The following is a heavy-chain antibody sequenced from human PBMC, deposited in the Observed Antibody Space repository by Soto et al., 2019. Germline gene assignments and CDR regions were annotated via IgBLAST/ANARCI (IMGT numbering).Heavy chain of an antibody. CDR1: GGTFSSYA. J-gene: IGHJ4*02. Sequence: SVKVSCKASGGTFSSYAISWVRHAPGQGLEWMGGIIPIFGAANYAQKFQGRVTITADKSTSTAYMELSSLRSEDTAVYYCARAKRDSSSWYFDYWGQGTLVTVYS. CDR2: IIPIFGAA. CDR3: ARAKRDSSSWYFDY. D-gene: IGHD6-13*01. V-gene: IGHV1-69*06.